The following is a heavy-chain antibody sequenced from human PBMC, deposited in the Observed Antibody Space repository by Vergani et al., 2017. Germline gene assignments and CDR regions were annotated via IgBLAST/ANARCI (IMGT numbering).Heavy chain of an antibody. Sequence: QVQLVQSGAEVKKPGSSVKVSCKASGGTFSSYAISWGRQAPGQRLEWMGVIIPIFGTANYAQKFQGRVTITADESTSTAYMELSSLRSEDTAVYYCARAGYYDFLSGYYTRGGTAQFDYWSQGSLVTVSS. D-gene: IGHD3-3*01. CDR2: IIPIFGTA. CDR1: GGTFSSYA. V-gene: IGHV1-69*01. J-gene: IGHJ4*02. CDR3: ARAGYYDFLSGYYTRGGTAQFDY.